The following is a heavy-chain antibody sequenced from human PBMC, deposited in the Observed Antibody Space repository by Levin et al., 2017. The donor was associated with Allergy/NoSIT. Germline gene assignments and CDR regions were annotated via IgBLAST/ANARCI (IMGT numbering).Heavy chain of an antibody. Sequence: GGSLRLSCAASGFTVSSNYMSWVRQAPGKGLEWVSVIYSGGSTYYADSVKGRFTISRDNSKNTLYLQMNSLRAEDTAVYYCARLEPRGYSSGWYGFDYWGQGTLVTVSS. CDR2: IYSGGST. D-gene: IGHD6-19*01. CDR1: GFTVSSNY. V-gene: IGHV3-66*04. CDR3: ARLEPRGYSSGWYGFDY. J-gene: IGHJ4*02.